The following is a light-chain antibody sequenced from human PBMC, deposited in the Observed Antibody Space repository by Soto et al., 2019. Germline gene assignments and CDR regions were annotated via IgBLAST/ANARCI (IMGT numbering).Light chain of an antibody. Sequence: ETVSTQSPATLSLSPGERATLPCRASQSVSSYLAWYQQKPGQAPRLLMYEASNRATGIPARFSGGGSGTDFTPTITTLEPEDFAVYYCQQYGSSPPLSFGGETKVDIK. J-gene: IGKJ4*01. CDR1: QSVSSY. CDR3: QQYGSSPPLS. CDR2: EAS. V-gene: IGKV3-20*01.